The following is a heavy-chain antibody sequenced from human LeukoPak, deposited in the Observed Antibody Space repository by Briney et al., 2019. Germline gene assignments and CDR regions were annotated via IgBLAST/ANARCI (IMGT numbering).Heavy chain of an antibody. D-gene: IGHD5-12*01. Sequence: NSSETLSLTCTVSGGSISSGGYYWSWIRQHPGKGLEWIGYIYYSGSTYYNPSLKSRVTISVDTSKNQFSLKLSSVTAADTAVYYCAREGSVATIEPNHCYYAMDVWGPGTTVTVSS. J-gene: IGHJ6*02. CDR1: GGSISSGGYY. CDR3: AREGSVATIEPNHCYYAMDV. CDR2: IYYSGST. V-gene: IGHV4-31*03.